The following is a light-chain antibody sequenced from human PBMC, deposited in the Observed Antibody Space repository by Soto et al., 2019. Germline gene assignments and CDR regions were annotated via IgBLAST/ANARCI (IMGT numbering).Light chain of an antibody. CDR3: SSYTSSSTV. CDR1: SSDVGGYNY. J-gene: IGLJ3*02. CDR2: EVS. Sequence: QSALTQPASVSGSHGQSITISCTGTSSDVGGYNYVSWYQQHPGKAPKLMIYEVSNRPSGVSNRFSGSKSGNTASLTISGLQAEDEAVYYCSSYTSSSTVFGGGTKLTVL. V-gene: IGLV2-14*01.